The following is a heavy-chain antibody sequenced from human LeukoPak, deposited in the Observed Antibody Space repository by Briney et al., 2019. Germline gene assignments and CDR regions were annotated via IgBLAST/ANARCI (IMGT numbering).Heavy chain of an antibody. J-gene: IGHJ4*02. Sequence: GGSLRLSCAASGFTFSNAWMSWVRQAPGKGLEWVGRIKSKTDGGTTDYAAPVKGRFTISRDDSKNTLNLQMNSLKTEDTAVYYCTTQLLWFGESLGYWGQGTLVTVSS. D-gene: IGHD3-10*01. CDR3: TTQLLWFGESLGY. CDR2: IKSKTDGGTT. CDR1: GFTFSNAW. V-gene: IGHV3-15*01.